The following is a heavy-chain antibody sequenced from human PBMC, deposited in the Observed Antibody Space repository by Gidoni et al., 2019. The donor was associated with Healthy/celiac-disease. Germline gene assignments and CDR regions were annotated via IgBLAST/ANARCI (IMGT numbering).Heavy chain of an antibody. CDR2: ISYDGSNK. CDR3: AKDGLEWIQLWSLDY. CDR1: GFPFSSYG. V-gene: IGHV3-30*18. D-gene: IGHD5-18*01. J-gene: IGHJ4*02. Sequence: QVQLVESGGGVVQPGRSLRLSCAASGFPFSSYGMHWVRQAPGKGLEWVAVISYDGSNKYYADSVKGRFTISRDNSKNTLYLQMNSLRAEDTAVYYCAKDGLEWIQLWSLDYWGQGTLVTVSS.